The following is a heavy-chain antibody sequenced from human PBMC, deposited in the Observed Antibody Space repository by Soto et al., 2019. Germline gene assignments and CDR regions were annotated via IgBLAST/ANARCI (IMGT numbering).Heavy chain of an antibody. D-gene: IGHD2-2*01. J-gene: IGHJ6*02. CDR2: IIPIFGTA. CDR1: GGTFSSYA. Sequence: QVQLVQSGAEVKKPGSSVNVSCKASGGTFSSYAISWVRQAPGQGLEWMGGIIPIFGTANYAQKFQGRVTITADESTSTAYMELSSLRSEDTAVYYCARGYCSSTSCLGYYYGMDVWGQGTTVTVSS. V-gene: IGHV1-69*01. CDR3: ARGYCSSTSCLGYYYGMDV.